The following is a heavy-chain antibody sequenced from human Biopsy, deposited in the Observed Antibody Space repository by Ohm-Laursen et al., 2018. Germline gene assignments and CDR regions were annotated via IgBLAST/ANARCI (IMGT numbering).Heavy chain of an antibody. Sequence: GTLSLTCTLSGGSITSRTHYCGWIRQTPGKGLEWIGTVYYSGTTYDNPSLKNRVIISVDTSKNQFSLSLKTVTAADTAVYYCARHDLSDFWSGYPNFFDRWGQGTLVTVSS. CDR2: VYYSGTT. V-gene: IGHV4-39*01. CDR1: GGSITSRTHY. J-gene: IGHJ5*02. CDR3: ARHDLSDFWSGYPNFFDR. D-gene: IGHD3-3*01.